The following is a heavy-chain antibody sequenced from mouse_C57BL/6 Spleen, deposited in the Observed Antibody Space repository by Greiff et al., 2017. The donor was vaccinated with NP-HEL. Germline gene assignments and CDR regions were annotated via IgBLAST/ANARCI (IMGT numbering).Heavy chain of an antibody. D-gene: IGHD2-4*01. J-gene: IGHJ2*01. V-gene: IGHV3-6*01. CDR1: GYSITSGYY. CDR2: ISYDGSN. CDR3: ARGDYYDYDEDY. Sequence: DVQLQESGPGLVKPSQSLSLTCSVTGYSITSGYYWNWIRQFPGNKLEWMGYISYDGSNNYNPSLKNRISITRDTSKNQFFLKLNSVTTEDTATYYCARGDYYDYDEDYWGQGTTLTVSS.